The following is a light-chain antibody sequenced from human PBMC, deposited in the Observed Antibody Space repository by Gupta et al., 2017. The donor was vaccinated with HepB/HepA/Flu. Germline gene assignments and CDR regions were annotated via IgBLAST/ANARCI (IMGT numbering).Light chain of an antibody. CDR1: QSVSSSY. CDR3: QQYGSSPMCS. Sequence: EIVLTQSPGTLSLSPGERATLSCRASQSVSSSYLAWYQQKPGQAPRLLIYGASSRATGIPDRFSGSGSGTDFTLTISRLEPKDFAVYYCQQYGSSPMCSFGQGTKLEIK. CDR2: GAS. V-gene: IGKV3-20*01. J-gene: IGKJ2*04.